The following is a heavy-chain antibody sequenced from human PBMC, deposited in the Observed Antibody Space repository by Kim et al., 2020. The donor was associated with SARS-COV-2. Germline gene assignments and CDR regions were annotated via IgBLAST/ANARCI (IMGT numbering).Heavy chain of an antibody. J-gene: IGHJ4*02. CDR3: AGTFYGGYELDY. Sequence: SETLSLTCTVSGGSINSGGQFWTWIRQHPGKAPEWIGFVFYTGCTFYNPSLKSRVTILIDTSKSEFSLNQKSVTAADMAVYYCAGTFYGGYELDYWGQGTPVTVSS. D-gene: IGHD4-17*01. V-gene: IGHV4-31*03. CDR2: VFYTGCT. CDR1: GGSINSGGQF.